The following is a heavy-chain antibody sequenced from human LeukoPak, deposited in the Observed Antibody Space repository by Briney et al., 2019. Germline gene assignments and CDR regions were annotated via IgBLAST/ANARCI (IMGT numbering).Heavy chain of an antibody. V-gene: IGHV4-31*03. CDR2: IYYSGRT. CDR1: GGSISSGGYS. CDR3: ASKYYYDSSGFFDY. Sequence: SETLSLTCTVSGGSISSGGYSWSWIRQHPGKGLEWIGYIYYSGRTYYNPSLKSRVTISVDTSKNQFSLKLSSVTAADTAVYYCASKYYYDSSGFFDYWGQGTLVTVSS. J-gene: IGHJ4*02. D-gene: IGHD3-22*01.